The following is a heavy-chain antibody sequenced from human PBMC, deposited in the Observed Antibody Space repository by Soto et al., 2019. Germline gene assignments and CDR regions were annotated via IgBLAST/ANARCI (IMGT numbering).Heavy chain of an antibody. V-gene: IGHV5-51*01. CDR3: ARRDYYYDSSGYYLTNFDF. Sequence: GESLKISCNGSGYSFTNYWIAWVRQMPGKGLEWMGIVYPGDSDTRYSPSFQGQVTISADKSINTAYLQWTSLKASDTAMYYCARRDYYYDSSGYYLTNFDFWGQGTLVTVSS. D-gene: IGHD3-22*01. J-gene: IGHJ4*02. CDR1: GYSFTNYW. CDR2: VYPGDSDT.